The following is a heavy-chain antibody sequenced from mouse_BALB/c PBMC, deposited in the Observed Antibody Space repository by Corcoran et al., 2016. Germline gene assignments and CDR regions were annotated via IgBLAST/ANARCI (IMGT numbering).Heavy chain of an antibody. J-gene: IGHJ2*01. V-gene: IGHV1S34*01. Sequence: LVKTGASVKISCKASGYSFTGYYMHWVKQSHGKSLEWIGYISCYNGATSYNQKFKGKATFTVDTSSSTAYMQFNSLTSEDSAVYYCAREVPGGYPFDYWGQGTTLTVSS. D-gene: IGHD2-2*01. CDR3: AREVPGGYPFDY. CDR1: GYSFTGYY. CDR2: ISCYNGAT.